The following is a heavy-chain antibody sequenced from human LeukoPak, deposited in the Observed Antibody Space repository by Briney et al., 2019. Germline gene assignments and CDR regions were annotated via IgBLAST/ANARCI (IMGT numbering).Heavy chain of an antibody. CDR3: VSGYWDF. Sequence: GGPLRLSCAASGFTFSTAWMSWVRQAPGKGLEWVGRIKSKTDGGTTDYAAPVKGRFTISRDDSKNTLYLQMNSLKTEDTAVYFCVSGYWDFWGQGTLVTVSS. V-gene: IGHV3-15*01. CDR1: GFTFSTAW. CDR2: IKSKTDGGTT. J-gene: IGHJ4*02. D-gene: IGHD3-22*01.